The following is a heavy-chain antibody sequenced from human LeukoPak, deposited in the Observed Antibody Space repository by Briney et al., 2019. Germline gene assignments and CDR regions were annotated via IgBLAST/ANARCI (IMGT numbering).Heavy chain of an antibody. D-gene: IGHD6-13*01. CDR2: IYYSGTT. CDR3: ARGVYIAAAQYAY. Sequence: SETLSLTCTVSGGSISSYYWSWIRQPPGKGLEWIGYIYYSGTTNYNPSLKSRVTISVDTSKNQFSLKLSSATAADTAVYYCARGVYIAAAQYAYWGQGTLVTVSS. J-gene: IGHJ4*02. CDR1: GGSISSYY. V-gene: IGHV4-59*01.